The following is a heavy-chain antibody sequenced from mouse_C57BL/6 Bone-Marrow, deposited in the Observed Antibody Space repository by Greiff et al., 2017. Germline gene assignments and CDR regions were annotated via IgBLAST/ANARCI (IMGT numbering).Heavy chain of an antibody. CDR3: AGYYYGSSYGDY. CDR2: FDPSDSYT. CDR1: GYTFTSYW. J-gene: IGHJ2*01. D-gene: IGHD1-1*01. Sequence: QVQLQQPGAELVKPGASVKLSCKASGYTFTSYWMQWVKQRPGKGLEWIGEFDPSDSYTNYNQKFKGKATLTVDTSSSTAYMRLSRLTSEDSAVYCCAGYYYGSSYGDYWGQGTTLTVSS. V-gene: IGHV1-50*01.